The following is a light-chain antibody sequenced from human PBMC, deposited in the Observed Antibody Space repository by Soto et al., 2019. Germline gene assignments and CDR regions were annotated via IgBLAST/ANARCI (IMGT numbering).Light chain of an antibody. Sequence: DIQMTQSPSSLSASVGDRVTITCRASQTITNYLNWYQQQSGKAPKLLIYATDTLQSGVPSRFSGSGSGTEFTLTISSLQPDDFATYYCQQYNSQWTFGQGTKVDIK. CDR2: ATD. CDR1: QTITNY. V-gene: IGKV1-39*01. J-gene: IGKJ1*01. CDR3: QQYNSQWT.